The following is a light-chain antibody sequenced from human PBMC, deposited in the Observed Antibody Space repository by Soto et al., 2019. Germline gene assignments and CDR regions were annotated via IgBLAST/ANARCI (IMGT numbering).Light chain of an antibody. CDR3: SSYAGRNIVV. CDR1: SSDVGGYNY. J-gene: IGLJ2*01. CDR2: DVS. Sequence: QSALTQPPSASGSPGQSVTISCTGSSSDVGGYNYVSWYQQHPGKAPKLMIYDVSKRPSGVPDRFSGSKSGNTASLTVSGLQAEDEADYYCSSYAGRNIVVFGGGTKVTVL. V-gene: IGLV2-8*01.